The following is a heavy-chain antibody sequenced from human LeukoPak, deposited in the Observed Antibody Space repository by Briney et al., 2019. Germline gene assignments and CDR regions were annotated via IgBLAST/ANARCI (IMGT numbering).Heavy chain of an antibody. CDR1: GYMFTNYF. V-gene: IGHV1-46*01. Sequence: ASVKVSCKTSGYMFTNYFLHWVRQAPGQGLEWMGIINPSDGSTFYAQKFQGRVTLTRDTPTSTVYMELSSLRSEDTAIYYCARGGYTSSGRSMDVWGQGTTVTVSS. CDR3: ARGGYTSSGRSMDV. J-gene: IGHJ6*02. D-gene: IGHD3-10*01. CDR2: INPSDGST.